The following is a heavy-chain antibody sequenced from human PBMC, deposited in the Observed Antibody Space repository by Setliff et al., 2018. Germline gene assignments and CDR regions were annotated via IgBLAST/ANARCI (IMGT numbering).Heavy chain of an antibody. J-gene: IGHJ4*02. V-gene: IGHV3-21*01. D-gene: IGHD2-2*01. Sequence: GGSLRLSCAASGFSFTTYTMNWIRQAPGQGLEWVSSIDTSSTWIYYADSVKGRFTISRDNAENSLYLQMNRLRAEDTAVYYCARSETCHSTHCSPYDYWGQGTPVTVSS. CDR2: IDTSSTWI. CDR3: ARSETCHSTHCSPYDY. CDR1: GFSFTTYT.